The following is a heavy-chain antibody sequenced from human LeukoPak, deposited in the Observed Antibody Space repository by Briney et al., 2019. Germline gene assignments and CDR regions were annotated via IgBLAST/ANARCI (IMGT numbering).Heavy chain of an antibody. D-gene: IGHD2-15*01. V-gene: IGHV4-38-2*02. CDR1: GFTTAYS. CDR2: IFQNGNT. Sequence: PSETLSLTCSVSGFTTAYSWGWLRPPPGKGPEWVGNIFQNGNTYYNPSLKSRVTISRDTSKSQFFLKLTSVIAADTAVYYCARVICSGGSCRFDYWGQGTLVTVSS. CDR3: ARVICSGGSCRFDY. J-gene: IGHJ4*02.